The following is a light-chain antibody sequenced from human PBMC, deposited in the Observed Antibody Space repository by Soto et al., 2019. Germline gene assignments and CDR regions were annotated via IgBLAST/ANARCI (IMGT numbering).Light chain of an antibody. J-gene: IGLJ1*01. CDR1: SSDFGGYNY. CDR2: DVS. CDR3: CSYTSSNSLI. Sequence: QSVLTQPASVSGSPGQSITISCTGTSSDFGGYNYVSWYQQHPGKAPKVLIYDVSNRPAGVSNRFSGSRSGSTASLTISGLQAEDEADYYCCSYTSSNSLIFGTGTKVTVL. V-gene: IGLV2-14*01.